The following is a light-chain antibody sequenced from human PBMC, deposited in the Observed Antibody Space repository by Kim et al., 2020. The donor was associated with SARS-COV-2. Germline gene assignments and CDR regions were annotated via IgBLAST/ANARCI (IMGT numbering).Light chain of an antibody. CDR2: AVS. J-gene: IGKJ1*01. CDR3: QQYDIHPPT. CDR1: PGISNY. Sequence: ASVRVRVTTPCLASPGISNYSAWYQQNAGQDPKLLIYAVSPLESGVPSRFSGYRFGTEFTLMISSLQPDDFATYSCQQYDIHPPTFGQGTKVDIK. V-gene: IGKV1-9*01.